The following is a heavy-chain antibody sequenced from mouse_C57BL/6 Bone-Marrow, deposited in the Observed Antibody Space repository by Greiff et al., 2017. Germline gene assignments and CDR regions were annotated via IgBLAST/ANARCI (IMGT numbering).Heavy chain of an antibody. CDR1: GYTFTSCW. D-gene: IGHD3-2*02. CDR3: ARSSGYLYYFDY. J-gene: IGHJ2*01. Sequence: VQLQQPGAELVRPGSSVKLSCKASGYTFTSCWMDWVKQRPGQGLEWIGNIYPSDSETHYNQKFKDKATLTVDKSSSTAYMQLSSLTSEDSAVYYCARSSGYLYYFDYWGQGTTLTVSS. V-gene: IGHV1-61*01. CDR2: IYPSDSET.